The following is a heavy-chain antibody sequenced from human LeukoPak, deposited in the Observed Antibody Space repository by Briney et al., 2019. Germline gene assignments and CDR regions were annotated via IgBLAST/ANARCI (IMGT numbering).Heavy chain of an antibody. CDR1: GFTFSSYG. V-gene: IGHV3-30*03. CDR2: ISYDGSNK. J-gene: IGHJ3*02. Sequence: GGSLRLSCAASGFTFSSYGMHWVRQAPGKGLEWVAVISYDGSNKYYADSVKGRFTISRDNSKNTLYLQMNSLRAEDAAVFYCARGGSGIYDTFDIWGQGTMVTVSS. D-gene: IGHD1-26*01. CDR3: ARGGSGIYDTFDI.